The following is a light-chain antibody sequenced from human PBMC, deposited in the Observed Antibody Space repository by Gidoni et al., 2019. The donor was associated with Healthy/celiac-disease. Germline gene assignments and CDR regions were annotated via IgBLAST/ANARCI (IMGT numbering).Light chain of an antibody. CDR2: DDS. CDR1: NIGSKS. V-gene: IGLV3-21*02. Sequence: SYVLTQPPSVSVAPGQTARITCGGNNIGSKSVPGYPQKPGQAPVLVVYDDSDRPSGIPERFSGSNSGNTATLTISRVEAGDEADYYCQVWDSSSDHPYVVFGGGTKLTV. CDR3: QVWDSSSDHPYVV. J-gene: IGLJ2*01.